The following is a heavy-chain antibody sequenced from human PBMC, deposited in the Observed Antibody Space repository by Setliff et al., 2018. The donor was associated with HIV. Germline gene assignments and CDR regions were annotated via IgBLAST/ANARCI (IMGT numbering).Heavy chain of an antibody. CDR3: ARDGYYYDSSGHLAYYFDY. Sequence: GGSLRLSCASSGFTFSTYAMSWVRQAPGKGLEWVSSISASGGSKYYADSVKGRFVFSLDTSVSTAYLQISSLKAEDIAVYYCARDGYYYDSSGHLAYYFDYWGQGTLVTVSS. D-gene: IGHD3-22*01. V-gene: IGHV3-23*01. CDR1: GFTFSTYA. J-gene: IGHJ4*02. CDR2: ISASGGSK.